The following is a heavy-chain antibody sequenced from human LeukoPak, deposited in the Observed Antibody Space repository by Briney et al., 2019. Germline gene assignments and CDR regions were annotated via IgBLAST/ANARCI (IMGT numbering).Heavy chain of an antibody. V-gene: IGHV3-33*08. J-gene: IGHJ4*02. CDR1: GFTFSSDA. CDR2: IWYDGSNK. D-gene: IGHD3-10*01. Sequence: GGSLRLSCAASGFTFSSDAMHWVRQAPGKGLEWVAVIWYDGSNKYYADSVKGRFTISRDNSKNTLYLQMNSLRAEDTAVYYCAGDSPHPGYYAEFGYFDYWGQGTLVTVSS. CDR3: AGDSPHPGYYAEFGYFDY.